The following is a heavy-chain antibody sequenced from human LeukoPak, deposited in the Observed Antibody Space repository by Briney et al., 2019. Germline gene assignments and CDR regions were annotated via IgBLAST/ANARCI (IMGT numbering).Heavy chain of an antibody. V-gene: IGHV3-48*01. CDR2: IRSSSET. Sequence: GGSLRLSCAASGFIFSQYSKSWVRQAPGKGLEWVSHIRSSSETFYADSVKGRFTISRDNARNSLYLQMNNLRGEDTAIYYCARDAGNSGYGCDLWGQGTLVTVSS. CDR1: GFIFSQYS. J-gene: IGHJ5*02. CDR3: ARDAGNSGYGCDL. D-gene: IGHD5-12*01.